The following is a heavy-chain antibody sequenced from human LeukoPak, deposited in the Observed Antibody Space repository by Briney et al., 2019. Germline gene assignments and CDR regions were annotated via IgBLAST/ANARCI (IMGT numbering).Heavy chain of an antibody. V-gene: IGHV3-48*03. J-gene: IGHJ1*01. CDR2: ISSSGSTK. CDR1: GFTFSSYE. Sequence: AGGSLRLPCAASGFTFSSYEMNWVRQAPGKGLEWVSYISSSGSTKYYADSVKGRFTISRDNAKNSLYLQMNSLRAEDTAVYFCAVGWEYFQQWGQGTLVTVSS. CDR3: AVGWEYFQQ.